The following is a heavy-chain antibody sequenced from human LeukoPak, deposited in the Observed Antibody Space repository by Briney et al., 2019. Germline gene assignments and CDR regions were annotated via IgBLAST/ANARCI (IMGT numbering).Heavy chain of an antibody. D-gene: IGHD2-2*01. CDR2: ISSSGSTR. J-gene: IGHJ4*02. V-gene: IGHV3-48*03. CDR1: GFSFSNYE. CDR3: ARRYCSSTSCTLDY. Sequence: GGSLRLSCAASGFSFSNYEMNWVRQAPGKGLEWVSYISSSGSTRHYADSVKGRFTISRDNAKNSLYLQMNSLRAEDTAVYYCARRYCSSTSCTLDYWGQGTLVTVSS.